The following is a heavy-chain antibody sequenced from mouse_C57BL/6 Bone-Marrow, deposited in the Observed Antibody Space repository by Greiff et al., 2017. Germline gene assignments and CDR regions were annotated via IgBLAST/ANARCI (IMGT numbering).Heavy chain of an antibody. D-gene: IGHD1-1*01. CDR2: INPNNGGT. CDR3: ARRESRIYYGSSAWFAY. V-gene: IGHV1-26*01. J-gene: IGHJ3*01. CDR1: GYTFTDYY. Sequence: EVQLQQSGPELVKPGASVKISCKASGYTFTDYYMNWVKQSHGKSLEWIGDINPNNGGTSYNQKFKGKATLTVDKSSSTAYMELRSLTSEDSAVYYCARRESRIYYGSSAWFAYWGQGTLVTVAA.